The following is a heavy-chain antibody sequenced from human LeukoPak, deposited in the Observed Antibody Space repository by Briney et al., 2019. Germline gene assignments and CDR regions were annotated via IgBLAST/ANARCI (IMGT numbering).Heavy chain of an antibody. CDR2: IYHTGST. CDR1: DYSISSGYY. Sequence: PSETLSLTCTVSDYSISSGYYWGWIRQPPGKGLECIGTIYHTGSTYYNPSLKSRVTISVDTSKNQLSLRLTSVTAADTAVYYCARVSAEGYYYMDVWGKGTTVTVSS. V-gene: IGHV4-38-2*02. CDR3: ARVSAEGYYYMDV. J-gene: IGHJ6*03.